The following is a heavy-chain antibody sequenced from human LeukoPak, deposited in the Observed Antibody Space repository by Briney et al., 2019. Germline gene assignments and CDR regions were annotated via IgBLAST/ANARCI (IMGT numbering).Heavy chain of an antibody. J-gene: IGHJ1*01. CDR3: ARDAVVLMVYARGPEYFQH. CDR2: ISAYNGNT. D-gene: IGHD2-8*01. Sequence: GASVKVSCKASGYTFTSYGISWVRQAPGQGLEWMGWISAYNGNTNYAQKLQGGVTMTTDTSTSTAYMELRSLRSDDTAVYYCARDAVVLMVYARGPEYFQHWGQGTLVTVSS. CDR1: GYTFTSYG. V-gene: IGHV1-18*01.